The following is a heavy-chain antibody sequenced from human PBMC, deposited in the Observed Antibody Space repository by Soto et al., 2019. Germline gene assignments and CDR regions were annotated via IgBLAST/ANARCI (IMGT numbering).Heavy chain of an antibody. CDR3: ARITIFGVAPLGMDV. CDR1: GYTFTSYG. V-gene: IGHV1-18*01. J-gene: IGHJ6*02. Sequence: GASVKVSCKASGYTFTSYGISWVRQAPGQGLEWMGWISAYNGNTNYAQKLQGRVTMTTDTSTSTAYMELRSLRSDDTAVYYCARITIFGVAPLGMDVWGQGTTVTVSS. CDR2: ISAYNGNT. D-gene: IGHD3-3*01.